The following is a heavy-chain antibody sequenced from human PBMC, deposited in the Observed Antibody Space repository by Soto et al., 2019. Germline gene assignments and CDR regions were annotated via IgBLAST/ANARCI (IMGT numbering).Heavy chain of an antibody. D-gene: IGHD2-21*02. CDR3: ARDRLGGDCQLPLGDD. Sequence: QVQLVESGGGVVQPGRSLRLSCAASGFTFSNYGMHWVRQAPGKGLEWVAFIWYDGSNKYYADSVKGRFTISRDNSKNTMYLQMSSLRAEDTAVYYCARDRLGGDCQLPLGDDWGQGTLVTVSS. CDR2: IWYDGSNK. V-gene: IGHV3-33*01. CDR1: GFTFSNYG. J-gene: IGHJ4*02.